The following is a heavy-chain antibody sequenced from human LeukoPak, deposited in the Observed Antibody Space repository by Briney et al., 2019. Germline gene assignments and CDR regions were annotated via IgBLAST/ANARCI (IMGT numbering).Heavy chain of an antibody. Sequence: TGGSLRLSCAASGFMFSIYAMSWVRQAPGKGLEWVSGISGSGGSTYYAASVKGRFTISRDNSKNTLFLQMNSLRAEDTAVYYCARDFYSSSPPKTHFDYWGQGTLVTVSS. CDR3: ARDFYSSSPPKTHFDY. V-gene: IGHV3-23*01. D-gene: IGHD6-13*01. J-gene: IGHJ4*02. CDR1: GFMFSIYA. CDR2: ISGSGGST.